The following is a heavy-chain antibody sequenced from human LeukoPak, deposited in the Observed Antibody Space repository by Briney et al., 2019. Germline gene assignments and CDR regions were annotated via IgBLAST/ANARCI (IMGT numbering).Heavy chain of an antibody. CDR2: ISSSSGYI. D-gene: IGHD3-10*01. CDR1: GFTFSSYS. V-gene: IGHV3-21*01. J-gene: IGHJ4*02. CDR3: ARASRVHLDY. Sequence: PGGSLRLSCAASGFTFSSYSMNWVRQAPGKGLEWVSSISSSSGYIYYADSVKGRFTISRDNAKNSLYLQMNSLRAEDTAVYYCARASRVHLDYWGQGTLVTVSS.